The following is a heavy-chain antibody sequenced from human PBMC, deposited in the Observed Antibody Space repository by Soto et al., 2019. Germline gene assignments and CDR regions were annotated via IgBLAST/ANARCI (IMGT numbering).Heavy chain of an antibody. D-gene: IGHD1-7*01. CDR1: AHRLPRNIAA. CDR3: AGTTSLQWYYMAV. CDR2: TYYRSRWYN. J-gene: IGHJ6*03. V-gene: IGHV6-1*01. Sequence: PSQTLLLICAIPAHRLPRNIAALHCIRLTPSRGLAWLGRTYYRSRWYNDYAVSVKSRITVNPDTSKNQFSLHLNSVTPEDTAVYYCAGTTSLQWYYMAVWATGTTVTVSS.